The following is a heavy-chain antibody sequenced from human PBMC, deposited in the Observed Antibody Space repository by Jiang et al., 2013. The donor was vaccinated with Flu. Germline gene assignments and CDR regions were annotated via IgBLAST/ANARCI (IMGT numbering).Heavy chain of an antibody. CDR2: RYYTDSSNY. V-gene: IGHV4-30-4*07. J-gene: IGHJ4*02. Sequence: PGLVKPSQTLSLTCAVSGGSISSGGYSWSWIRQPPGKGLEWIGYRYYTDSSNYNYNPSLKSRVAISVDTSKDQISLHLTSVTAADTAVYYCARLSCSSGSCYEAYWGQGILVTVSS. D-gene: IGHD2-15*01. CDR1: GGSISSGGYS. CDR3: ARLSCSSGSCYEAY.